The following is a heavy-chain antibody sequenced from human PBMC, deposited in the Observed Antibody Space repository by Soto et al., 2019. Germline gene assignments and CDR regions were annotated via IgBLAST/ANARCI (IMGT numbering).Heavy chain of an antibody. CDR3: GRGIPPYYDFWSGYRTPRYYYYGMDV. J-gene: IGHJ6*02. Sequence: SEDLCLRCAGYGGSFSGYCWSWIRQPPWRGREWMGEMNHSGSTNYNPSLKSRATISVDTSKNQFSLKLSSVTAADTAVYYCGRGIPPYYDFWSGYRTPRYYYYGMDVSGQGTTVTV. CDR1: GGSFSGYC. CDR2: MNHSGST. D-gene: IGHD3-3*01. V-gene: IGHV4-34*01.